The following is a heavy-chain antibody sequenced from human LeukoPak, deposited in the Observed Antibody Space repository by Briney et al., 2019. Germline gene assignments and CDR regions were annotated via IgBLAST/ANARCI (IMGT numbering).Heavy chain of an antibody. V-gene: IGHV4-59*12. CDR2: IYYSGST. J-gene: IGHJ4*02. Sequence: SETLSLTCTVSGGSISSYYWSWIRQPPGKGLEWIGYIYYSGSTNYNPSLKSRVTISVDTSKNQFSLKLSSVTAADTAVYYCARGVGTMIVVVIRQEVPNYFDYWGQGTLVTVSS. CDR3: ARGVGTMIVVVIRQEVPNYFDY. CDR1: GGSISSYY. D-gene: IGHD3-22*01.